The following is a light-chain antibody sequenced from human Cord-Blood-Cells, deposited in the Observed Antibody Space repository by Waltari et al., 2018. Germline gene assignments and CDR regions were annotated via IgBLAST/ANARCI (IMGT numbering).Light chain of an antibody. J-gene: IGKJ2*01. Sequence: DIVLTQSPATLSLSPGERATLSCRASPSVSSYLAWYQQKPGQAPRLLLYDASNRATGIPARFSGSGSGTDFTLTISSLEPEDFAVYYCQQRSNWPPMYTFGQGTKLEIK. CDR3: QQRSNWPPMYT. CDR1: PSVSSY. CDR2: DAS. V-gene: IGKV3-11*01.